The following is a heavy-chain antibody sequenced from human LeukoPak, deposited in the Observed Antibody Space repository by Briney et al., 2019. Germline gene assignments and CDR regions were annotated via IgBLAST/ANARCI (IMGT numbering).Heavy chain of an antibody. CDR2: IIPIFGTA. Sequence: SVKVSCKASGGTFSSYAISWVRQAPGQGLEWMGGIIPIFGTANYAQEFQGRVTITTDESTSTAYMELSSLRSEDTAVYYCARAGYDYVWGSLGYWGQGTLVTVSS. V-gene: IGHV1-69*05. CDR1: GGTFSSYA. J-gene: IGHJ4*02. CDR3: ARAGYDYVWGSLGY. D-gene: IGHD3-16*01.